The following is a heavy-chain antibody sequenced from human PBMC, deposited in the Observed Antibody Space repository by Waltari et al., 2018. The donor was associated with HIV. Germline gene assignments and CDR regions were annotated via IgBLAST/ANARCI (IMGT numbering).Heavy chain of an antibody. CDR2: ISSTSSFI. D-gene: IGHD3-3*01. V-gene: IGHV3-21*01. J-gene: IGHJ4*02. Sequence: EVQLVESGGGLVKPGGPLRLSCVASGFTFNIFRMKWVCQPPGKGLEWVSSISSTSSFIYYADSVKGRFTISRDNAKNSRYLQINNLRAEDTAVYYCASEDFWSGPHYWGQGTLVTVSS. CDR1: GFTFNIFR. CDR3: ASEDFWSGPHY.